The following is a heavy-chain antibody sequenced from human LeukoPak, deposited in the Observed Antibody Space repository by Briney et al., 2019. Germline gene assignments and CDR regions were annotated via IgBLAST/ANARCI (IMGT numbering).Heavy chain of an antibody. J-gene: IGHJ4*02. D-gene: IGHD1-26*01. CDR3: ARGVGAANFDY. Sequence: SETLSLTCTVSGGSISSYYWSWIRQPPGKGLEWIGYIYYSGSTNYNPSLKSRVTISVDTSKNQFSLKLSSVTAADTAVYYCARGVGAANFDYWGQGTLVTVSS. CDR2: IYYSGST. V-gene: IGHV4-59*01. CDR1: GGSISSYY.